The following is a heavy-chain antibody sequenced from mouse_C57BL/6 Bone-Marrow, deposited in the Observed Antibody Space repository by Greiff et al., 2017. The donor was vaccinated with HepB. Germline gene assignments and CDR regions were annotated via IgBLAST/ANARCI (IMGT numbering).Heavy chain of an antibody. CDR1: GYTFTSYW. J-gene: IGHJ4*01. Sequence: VQLQQPGAELVMPGASVKLSCKASGYTFTSYWMHWVKQRPGQGLEWIGEIDPSDSYTNYNQKFKGKSTVTVDKSSSTAYMQLSSLTSEDSAVYYWAREGAYYSNWDAMDYWGQGTSVTVSS. CDR2: IDPSDSYT. V-gene: IGHV1-69*01. D-gene: IGHD2-5*01. CDR3: AREGAYYSNWDAMDY.